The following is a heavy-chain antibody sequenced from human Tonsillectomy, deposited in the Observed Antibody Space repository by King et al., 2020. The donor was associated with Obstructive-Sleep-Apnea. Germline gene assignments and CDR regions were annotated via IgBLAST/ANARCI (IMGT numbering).Heavy chain of an antibody. D-gene: IGHD2-2*02. J-gene: IGHJ4*02. CDR1: GYIFTGYY. CDR2: INPNSGGK. V-gene: IGHV1-2*02. Sequence: QLVQSGAEVKKPGASVKVSCKASGYIFTGYYMHWVRQAPGQGLDVMGWINPNSGGKNYEQKFQGRVTMTGDTSISTAYMELTRLSSDDTAVYYCAGLQQRGYCSSSSCYIDYWGQGTLVTVSS. CDR3: AGLQQRGYCSSSSCYIDY.